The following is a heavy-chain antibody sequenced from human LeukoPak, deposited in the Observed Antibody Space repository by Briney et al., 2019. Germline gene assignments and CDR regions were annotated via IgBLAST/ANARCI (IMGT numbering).Heavy chain of an antibody. CDR3: ARGRMFTIFSYYMDV. CDR2: INHSGST. V-gene: IGHV4-34*01. CDR1: GGSFSGYY. D-gene: IGHD3-9*01. J-gene: IGHJ6*03. Sequence: SETLSLTCAVYGGSFSGYYWSWIRQPPGKGLEWIGEINHSGSTNYNPSLKSRVTISVDTSKNQFSLKLSSVTAAGTAVYYCARGRMFTIFSYYMDVWGKGTTVTVSS.